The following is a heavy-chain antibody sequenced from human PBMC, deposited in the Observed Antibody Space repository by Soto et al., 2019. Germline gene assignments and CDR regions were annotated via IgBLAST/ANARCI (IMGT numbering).Heavy chain of an antibody. V-gene: IGHV3-7*01. J-gene: IGHJ5*02. Sequence: SLRLSCAASGFTFSNYWMSWVRQAPGKGLEWVANIKQDGSEKYYVDSVKGRFTISRDNAKNSLYLLMNSLRAEDTAVYYCAREARTIFGDSWFDPWGQGTLVTVSS. D-gene: IGHD3-3*01. CDR2: IKQDGSEK. CDR3: AREARTIFGDSWFDP. CDR1: GFTFSNYW.